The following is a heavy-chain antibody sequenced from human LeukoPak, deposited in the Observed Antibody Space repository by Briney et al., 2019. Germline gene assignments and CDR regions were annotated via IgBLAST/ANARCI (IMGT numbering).Heavy chain of an antibody. CDR1: GFTFSSFA. D-gene: IGHD6-19*01. CDR2: ISSSSSTI. Sequence: GGSLRLSCAASGFTFSSFAINWVRQAPGKGLEWVSYISSSSSTIYYADSVKGRFTISRDNAKNSLYLQMNSLRDEDTAVYYCAREPKPGIAVAGTGYWGQGTLVTVSS. V-gene: IGHV3-48*02. J-gene: IGHJ4*02. CDR3: AREPKPGIAVAGTGY.